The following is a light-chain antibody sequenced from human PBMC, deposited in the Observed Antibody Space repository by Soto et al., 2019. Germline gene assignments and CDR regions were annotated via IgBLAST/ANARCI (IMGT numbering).Light chain of an antibody. CDR1: SSNIGRYN. CDR3: ATWDDNLRGL. CDR2: KNN. J-gene: IGLJ2*01. V-gene: IGLV1-47*01. Sequence: QPVLTQAPSASGTPGQRVTIACSGSSSNIGRYNVYWFQQLPGTAPKLLIYKNNQRPSGVPDRFSASNSGTSASLTICGLRSEDEADYYCATWDDNLRGLFGGGTKLTVL.